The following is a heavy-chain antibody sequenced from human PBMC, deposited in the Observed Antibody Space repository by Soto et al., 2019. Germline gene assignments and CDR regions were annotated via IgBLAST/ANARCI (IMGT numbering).Heavy chain of an antibody. CDR2: ISSSGSTI. V-gene: IGHV3-48*03. CDR1: GFTFSSYE. D-gene: IGHD3-3*01. Sequence: LRLSCAASGFTFSSYEMNWVRQAPVKGLEWVSYISSSGSTIYYADSVKGRFTISRDNAKNSLYLQMNSLRAEDTAVYYCARDITIFGVKGSYGMDVWGQGTTLTVSS. CDR3: ARDITIFGVKGSYGMDV. J-gene: IGHJ6*02.